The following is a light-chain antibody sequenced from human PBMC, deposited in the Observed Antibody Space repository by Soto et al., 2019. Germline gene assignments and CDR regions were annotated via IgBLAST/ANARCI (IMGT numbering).Light chain of an antibody. CDR3: QQYGSSFLT. V-gene: IGKV3-20*01. J-gene: IGKJ4*01. CDR1: QSVSSSY. CDR2: GAS. Sequence: ENVLTQSPGTLSLSPGERATLSCRASQSVSSSYLAWYQQRPGQAPRLLIYGASSRATGIPDRFSGSGSGTDFTLTISRLEPEDFAVYYCQQYGSSFLTFGGGTKVDIK.